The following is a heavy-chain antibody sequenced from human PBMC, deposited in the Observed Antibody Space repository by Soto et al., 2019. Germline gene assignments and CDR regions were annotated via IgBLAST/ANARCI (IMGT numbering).Heavy chain of an antibody. Sequence: QVQLQESGPGLVKPSETLSLTCTVSGGSISSYYWSWIRQPPGKGLEWIGYIYYSGSTNYTPSLKSRVTISVDTSKNQFSLKLSSVTAADTAVYYCARMYYYGSGSYLDDHYYYGMDVWGQGTTVTVSS. J-gene: IGHJ6*02. CDR3: ARMYYYGSGSYLDDHYYYGMDV. CDR2: IYYSGST. D-gene: IGHD3-10*01. CDR1: GGSISSYY. V-gene: IGHV4-59*01.